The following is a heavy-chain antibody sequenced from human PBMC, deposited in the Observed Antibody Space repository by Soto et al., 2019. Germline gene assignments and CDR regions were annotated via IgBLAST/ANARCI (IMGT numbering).Heavy chain of an antibody. V-gene: IGHV3-23*01. D-gene: IGHD1-26*01. CDR2: IGWSGDTT. CDR1: GFNFNNYA. Sequence: EVQLLESGGGLVQPGGSLRLSCAASGFNFNNYAMTWVRQAPGKGLEWASAIGWSGDTTYYADSVKGRFTISRDTSKKELYLQMHSLRAEDTAVDYLAGVRSGSYWGTGEFDRWGQGTLVTVSS. CDR3: AGVRSGSYWGTGEFDR. J-gene: IGHJ5*02.